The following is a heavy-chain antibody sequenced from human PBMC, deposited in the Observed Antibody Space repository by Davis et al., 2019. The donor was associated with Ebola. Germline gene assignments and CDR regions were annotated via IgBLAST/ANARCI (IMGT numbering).Heavy chain of an antibody. D-gene: IGHD6-6*01. CDR3: ARDLTIAARPVLDY. CDR1: GFTFSNYA. CDR2: ISGSGVGT. Sequence: GESLKISCAASGFTFSNYAMHWVRQAPGKGLEWVSAISGSGVGTYYADSVKGRFTISRDNAKNSLYLQMNSLRDEDTAVYYCARDLTIAARPVLDYGGQGTLVTVSS. V-gene: IGHV3-48*02. J-gene: IGHJ4*02.